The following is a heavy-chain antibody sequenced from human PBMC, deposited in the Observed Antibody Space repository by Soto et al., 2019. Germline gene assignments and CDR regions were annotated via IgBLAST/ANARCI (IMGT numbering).Heavy chain of an antibody. CDR2: INHSGST. J-gene: IGHJ4*02. CDR3: ARAAPYYYDSSGPIDY. D-gene: IGHD3-22*01. Sequence: PSETLSLTCAVYGGSFSGYYWSWIRQPPGKGLEWIGEINHSGSTNYNPSLKSRVTISVDTSKNQFSLKLSSVTAADTAVYYCARAAPYYYDSSGPIDYWGQGTLVTVS. V-gene: IGHV4-34*01. CDR1: GGSFSGYY.